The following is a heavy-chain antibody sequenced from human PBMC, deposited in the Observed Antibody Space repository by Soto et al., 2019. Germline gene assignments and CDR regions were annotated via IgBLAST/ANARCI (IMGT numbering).Heavy chain of an antibody. CDR1: GFTFSSYG. D-gene: IGHD3-16*01. CDR3: VKDVGWNYVADH. J-gene: IGHJ5*02. V-gene: IGHV3-30*18. Sequence: QVQLVESGGGVVQPGRSLTLSCAASGFTFSSYGMHWIRQAPGKGLEWVAVISYDGSNKHYADSVKGRFTISRDSPKNTVYLQMNSLRAEDTALYYCVKDVGWNYVADHWGQGAQVTVSS. CDR2: ISYDGSNK.